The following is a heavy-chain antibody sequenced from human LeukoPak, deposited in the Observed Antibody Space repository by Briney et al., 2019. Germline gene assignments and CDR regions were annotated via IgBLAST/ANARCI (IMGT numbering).Heavy chain of an antibody. V-gene: IGHV3-30*04. CDR2: ISYDGSNK. D-gene: IGHD1-26*01. CDR3: ASIYSGSPFGY. J-gene: IGHJ4*02. CDR1: GFTFSSYA. Sequence: GGSLRLSCAASGFTFSSYAMHWVRQAPGKGLEWVAVISYDGSNKYYADSVNGRFTISKDNSKNTMYLQMNSVRAEDTAVYYCASIYSGSPFGYWGQGTLVTVSS.